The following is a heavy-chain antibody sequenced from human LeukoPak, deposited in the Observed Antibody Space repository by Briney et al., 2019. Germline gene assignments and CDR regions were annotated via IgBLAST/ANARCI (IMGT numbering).Heavy chain of an antibody. J-gene: IGHJ4*02. V-gene: IGHV4-38-2*02. D-gene: IGHD6-19*01. CDR2: IYHSGST. Sequence: SETLSLTCNVSGYSISSGYYWAWIRQSPGKGLEWIGSIYHSGSTYYNPSLKSRVTMSVDTSKKQFSLNLSSVTAADTAVYYCARDLGMAGIAPVDYWGQGTLVTVSS. CDR1: GYSISSGYY. CDR3: ARDLGMAGIAPVDY.